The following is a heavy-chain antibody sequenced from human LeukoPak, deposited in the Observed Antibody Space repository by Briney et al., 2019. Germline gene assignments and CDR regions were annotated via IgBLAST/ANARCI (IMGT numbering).Heavy chain of an antibody. J-gene: IGHJ4*02. CDR3: AKNSGYKWQYFFDY. CDR2: IDGGGGPT. CDR1: GFTFRNYA. Sequence: PGGSLRLSCAASGFTFRNYAMSWVRQAPGKGLEWVSVIDGGGGPTYYADSVKGRFTISRDNSKNTLYLQMNSLRAEDVAVYFCAKNSGYKWQYFFDYWGQGTLVTVSS. V-gene: IGHV3-23*01. D-gene: IGHD6-25*01.